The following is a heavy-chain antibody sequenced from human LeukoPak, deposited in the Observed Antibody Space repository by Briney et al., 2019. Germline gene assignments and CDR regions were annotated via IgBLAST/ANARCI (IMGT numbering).Heavy chain of an antibody. V-gene: IGHV3-53*01. J-gene: IGHJ2*01. Sequence: GGSLRLSCAASGFTFSSYAMSCVRQAPGKGLEWVSVIYSGGSTYYADSVKGRFTISRDNSKNTLYLQMNSLRAEDTAVYYCAREGYSSGWWYFDLWGRGTLVTVSS. CDR3: AREGYSSGWWYFDL. CDR1: GFTFSSYA. CDR2: IYSGGST. D-gene: IGHD6-19*01.